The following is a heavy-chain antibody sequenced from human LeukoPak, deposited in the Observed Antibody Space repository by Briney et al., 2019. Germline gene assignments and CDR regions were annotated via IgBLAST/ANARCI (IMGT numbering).Heavy chain of an antibody. V-gene: IGHV4-61*02. CDR3: AGNYYGSGSYYSEDRY. CDR2: IYTSGST. D-gene: IGHD3-10*01. J-gene: IGHJ4*02. CDR1: GGSISSGSYY. Sequence: SETLSLTCTVSGGSISSGSYYWSWIRQPAGTGLEWIGRIYTSGSTNYNPSLKSRVTISVDTSKNQFSLKLSSVTAADTAVYYCAGNYYGSGSYYSEDRYWGQGTLVTVSS.